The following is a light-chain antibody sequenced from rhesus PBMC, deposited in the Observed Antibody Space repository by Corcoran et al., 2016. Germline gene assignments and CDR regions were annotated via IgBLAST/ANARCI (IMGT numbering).Light chain of an antibody. CDR3: QQHNSNPRA. CDR2: AAS. J-gene: IGKJ1*01. V-gene: IGKV1-33*02. CDR1: QGISNW. Sequence: DIQMTQSPSSLSASVGDRVTITCQASQGISNWLAWYQQKTGKSPKLLSYAASSLQSGVPSRFSGSGPGTECTLTISSLQPEDFATYYCQQHNSNPRAFGQGTKGEIK.